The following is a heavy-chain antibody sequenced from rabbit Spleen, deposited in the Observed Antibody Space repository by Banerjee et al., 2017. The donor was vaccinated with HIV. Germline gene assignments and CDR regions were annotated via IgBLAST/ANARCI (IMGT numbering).Heavy chain of an antibody. J-gene: IGHJ4*01. D-gene: IGHD2-1*01. Sequence: QQLEESGGGLVQPGASLTLTCTASGFSFTSGYDMCWVRQATGKGLEWIELMGAGSSGTTYYATWAKGRFTISKTSSTTVTLQMTSLTDADTATYFCARDLDGVIGWNFGWWGQGTLVTVS. CDR1: GFSFTSGYD. CDR3: ARDLDGVIGWNFGW. CDR2: MGAGSSGTT. V-gene: IGHV1S40*01.